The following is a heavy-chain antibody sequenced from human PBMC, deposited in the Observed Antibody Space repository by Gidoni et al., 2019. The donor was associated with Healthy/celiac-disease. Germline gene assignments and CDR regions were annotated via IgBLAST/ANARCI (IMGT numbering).Heavy chain of an antibody. J-gene: IGHJ6*03. D-gene: IGHD2-2*01. CDR3: AAGVPAAMIYYYYYMDV. V-gene: IGHV1-58*01. CDR2: IVVGSGNT. CDR1: GFTFTSSA. Sequence: QMQLVQSGPEVKKPGTSVKVSCKASGFTFTSSAVQWVRQARGQRLEWIGWIVVGSGNTNYAQKFQERVTITRDMSTSTAYMELSSLRSEDTAVYYCAAGVPAAMIYYYYYMDVWGKGTTVTVSS.